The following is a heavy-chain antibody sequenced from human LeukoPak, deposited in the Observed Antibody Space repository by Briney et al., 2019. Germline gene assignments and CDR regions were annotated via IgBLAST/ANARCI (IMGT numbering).Heavy chain of an antibody. Sequence: SVKVSCKASGGTFSSYAISWVRQAPGQGLEWMGGIIPIFGTANYAQKFQGRVTITTDESTSTAYMELSSLRSEDTAVYYCAKFGELTMIVYPPRYFDYWGQGTLVTVSS. J-gene: IGHJ4*02. V-gene: IGHV1-69*05. D-gene: IGHD3-22*01. CDR3: AKFGELTMIVYPPRYFDY. CDR1: GGTFSSYA. CDR2: IIPIFGTA.